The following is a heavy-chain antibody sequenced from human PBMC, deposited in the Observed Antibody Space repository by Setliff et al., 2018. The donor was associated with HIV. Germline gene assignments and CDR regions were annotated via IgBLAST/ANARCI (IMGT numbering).Heavy chain of an antibody. V-gene: IGHV4-34*12. CDR2: IFYTGST. J-gene: IGHJ4*02. Sequence: PSETLSLTCAVYGGSFSDYSWSWIRQPPGKGLEWIGSIFYTGSTYYSPSLKSRVTVSVDTSKNQFSLKLSSVTAADTAVFYCARVPFTTGFDYRGQGILVTVSS. CDR1: GGSFSDYS. D-gene: IGHD3-3*01. CDR3: ARVPFTTGFDY.